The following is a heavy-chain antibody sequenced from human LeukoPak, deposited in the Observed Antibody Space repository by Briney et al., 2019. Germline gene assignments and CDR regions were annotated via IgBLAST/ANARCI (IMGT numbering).Heavy chain of an antibody. Sequence: GGSLRLSCAASGFSFSGYGMHWVRQAPGKGLEWVALIRFDGTNKYYADSVKGRFTISRDNSKNTLYLQMNSLRAEDTAVYYCAKHSSADSRLFDYWGQGTLVTVSS. CDR3: AKHSSADSRLFDY. J-gene: IGHJ4*02. D-gene: IGHD2-21*02. V-gene: IGHV3-30*02. CDR2: IRFDGTNK. CDR1: GFSFSGYG.